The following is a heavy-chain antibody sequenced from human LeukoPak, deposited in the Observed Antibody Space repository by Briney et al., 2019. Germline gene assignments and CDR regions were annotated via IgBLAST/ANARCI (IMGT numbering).Heavy chain of an antibody. CDR2: IYSGGST. CDR3: ARQDCSGGSCYRAETGMDV. D-gene: IGHD2-15*01. Sequence: GGSLRLSCAAYGFTVSSNYMSWVRQAPGKGLEWVSVIYSGGSTCYADSVKGRFTISRDNSKNTLYLQMNSLRAEDTAVYYCARQDCSGGSCYRAETGMDVWGQGTTVTVSS. CDR1: GFTVSSNY. J-gene: IGHJ6*02. V-gene: IGHV3-53*01.